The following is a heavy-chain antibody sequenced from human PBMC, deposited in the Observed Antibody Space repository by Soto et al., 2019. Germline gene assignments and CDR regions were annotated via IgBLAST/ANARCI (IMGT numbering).Heavy chain of an antibody. V-gene: IGHV3-23*01. D-gene: IGHD2-2*01. J-gene: IGHJ3*02. CDR3: AKGRCSRTSCRTDAFDI. CDR2: ITGSGGTI. CDR1: GFTFSSYP. Sequence: GVSLRLSCAASGFTFSSYPMSWVRQPPGKGLEWVSGITGSGGTIDYADSVKGRFTISRDNSKNTLYLEMNSLRAEDTAVYYCAKGRCSRTSCRTDAFDIWGQGTMVTVSS.